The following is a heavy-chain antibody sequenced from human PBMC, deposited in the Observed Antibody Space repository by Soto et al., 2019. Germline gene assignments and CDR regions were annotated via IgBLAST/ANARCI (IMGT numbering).Heavy chain of an antibody. J-gene: IGHJ4*02. V-gene: IGHV4-59*01. D-gene: IGHD3-22*01. CDR1: GGSISYYY. Sequence: PSETLSLTCLVSGGSISYYYWSWMRQPPGKGLEWIGYTYYGWNTNYNPSLKSRVTIAVDTSKNQFSLKLISVTAADTAVYYCARDREYYDSSGLYFDYWGQGTLVTVSS. CDR2: TYYGWNT. CDR3: ARDREYYDSSGLYFDY.